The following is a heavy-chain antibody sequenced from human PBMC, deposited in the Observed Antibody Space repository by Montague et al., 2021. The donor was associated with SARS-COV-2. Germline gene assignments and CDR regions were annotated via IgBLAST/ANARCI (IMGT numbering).Heavy chain of an antibody. D-gene: IGHD6-19*01. CDR3: ARGSGWMGNAFDI. V-gene: IGHV4-59*01. CDR2: IYNSGST. CDR1: GGSISSYY. J-gene: IGHJ3*02. Sequence: SETLSLTCTVSGGSISSYYLCWIRKPPGTGLEWIGYIYNSGSTNSNPSLRSRVTISVDTSKNQFSLKLSSVTAADTAVYYCARGSGWMGNAFDIWGQGTMVTVSS.